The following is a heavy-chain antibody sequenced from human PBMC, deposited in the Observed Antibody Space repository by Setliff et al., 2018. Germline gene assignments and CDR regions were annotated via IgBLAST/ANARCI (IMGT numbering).Heavy chain of an antibody. V-gene: IGHV4-4*07. CDR2: IYTSGST. J-gene: IGHJ6*03. Sequence: SETLSLTCTVSGGSISSYYWSWIRRPAGKGLEWIGRIYTSGSTNYNPSLKSRVTMSVDTSKNQFSLKLSPVTAADTAVYYCARDSRGNPPNYMDVWGKGTTVTVSS. CDR1: GGSISSYY. CDR3: ARDSRGNPPNYMDV.